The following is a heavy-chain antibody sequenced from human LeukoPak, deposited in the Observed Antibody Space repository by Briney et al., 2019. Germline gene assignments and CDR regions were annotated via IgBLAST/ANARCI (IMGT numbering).Heavy chain of an antibody. D-gene: IGHD2-2*01. CDR3: AKPGYADSQGGYLDY. Sequence: GGSLRLSSAASGFTFTNYAMHWVRQAPGKGLEWVSTISASGSSTKYADSVKGRFTISRDSSRNTVYLQLNGLRAEDTAVYYCAKPGYADSQGGYLDYWGQGLMVTVST. CDR2: ISASGSST. CDR1: GFTFTNYA. V-gene: IGHV3-23*01. J-gene: IGHJ4*03.